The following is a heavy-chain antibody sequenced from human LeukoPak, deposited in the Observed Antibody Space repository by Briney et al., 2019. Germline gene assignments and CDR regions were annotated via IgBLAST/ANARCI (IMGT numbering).Heavy chain of an antibody. CDR3: ARDRHDILTGYFDAPDDAFDI. CDR2: IKQDGSEK. CDR1: GFTFSSYW. D-gene: IGHD3-9*01. Sequence: GGSLRLSCAASGFTFSSYWMSWVRQAPGKGLEWVANIKQDGSEKYYVDSVKGRFTISRDNAKNSLYLQMNSLRAEDAAVYYCARDRHDILTGYFDAPDDAFDIWGQGTMVTVSS. V-gene: IGHV3-7*01. J-gene: IGHJ3*02.